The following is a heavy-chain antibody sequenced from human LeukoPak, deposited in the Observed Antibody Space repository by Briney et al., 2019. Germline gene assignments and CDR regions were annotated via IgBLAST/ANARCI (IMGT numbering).Heavy chain of an antibody. CDR2: ISTGGGNT. D-gene: IGHD2-2*03. Sequence: GGSLRLSCAASGFTFTSYTMSWVRQAPGKGLKWVSTISTGGGNTYYADSVQGRFTVSRDDSKNTLYLQMNSLRAEDTAVYYCAKDGGLWISAHWGDSWGRGTLVTVSS. CDR1: GFTFTSYT. V-gene: IGHV3-23*01. CDR3: AKDGGLWISAHWGDS. J-gene: IGHJ4*02.